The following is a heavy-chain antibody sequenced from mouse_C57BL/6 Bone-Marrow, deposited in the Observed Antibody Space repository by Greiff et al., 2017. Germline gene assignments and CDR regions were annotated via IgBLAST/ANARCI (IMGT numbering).Heavy chain of an antibody. V-gene: IGHV6-3*01. D-gene: IGHD2-1*01. CDR2: IRLKSDNYAT. CDR3: TVYYGNYLFAY. Sequence: DVKLVESGGGLVQPGGSMKLSCVASGFTFSNYWMNWVRQSPEKGLEWVAQIRLKSDNYATHYAESVKGRFTISRDDSKSSVYLQMNNLRAEDTGIYYCTVYYGNYLFAYWGQGTLVTVSA. J-gene: IGHJ3*01. CDR1: GFTFSNYW.